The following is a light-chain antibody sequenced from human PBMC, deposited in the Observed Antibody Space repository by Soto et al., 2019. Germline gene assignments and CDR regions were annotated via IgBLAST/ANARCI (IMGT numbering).Light chain of an antibody. V-gene: IGLV2-8*01. J-gene: IGLJ3*02. CDR2: EVS. Sequence: QSALTQHPSASGSPVQSVTISCTGTSSDVGAYKYVSWYQQYPGKAPKLMIYEVSKRPSGVPDRFSGSKSGNTASLTVSGLQAEDEADYYCTSYVGSNIWVFGGGTQLTVL. CDR3: TSYVGSNIWV. CDR1: SSDVGAYKY.